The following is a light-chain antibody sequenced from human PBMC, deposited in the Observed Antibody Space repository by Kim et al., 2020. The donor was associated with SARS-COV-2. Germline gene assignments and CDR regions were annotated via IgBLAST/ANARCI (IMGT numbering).Light chain of an antibody. CDR1: SSNIGNNY. CDR2: DNN. J-gene: IGLJ3*02. CDR3: GTWDSSLSAWV. Sequence: GQKVTISCSGSSSNIGNNYVSWYQQLPGTAPKHLIYDNNKRPSGIPDRFSGSKSGTSATLGITGLQTGDEADYYCGTWDSSLSAWVFGGGTKLTVL. V-gene: IGLV1-51*01.